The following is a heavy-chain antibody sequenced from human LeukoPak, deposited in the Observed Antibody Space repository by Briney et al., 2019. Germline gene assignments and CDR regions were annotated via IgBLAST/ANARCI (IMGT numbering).Heavy chain of an antibody. CDR2: FDPEDGET. CDR1: GYTLTELS. J-gene: IGHJ4*02. CDR3: ATGKWFGELLPFDY. D-gene: IGHD3-10*01. V-gene: IGHV1-24*01. Sequence: ASVKVSCKVSGYTLTELSMHWVRQAPGKGLEWTGGFDPEDGETIYAQKFQGRVTMTEDTSTDTAYMELSSLRSEDTAVYYCATGKWFGELLPFDYWGQGTLVTVSS.